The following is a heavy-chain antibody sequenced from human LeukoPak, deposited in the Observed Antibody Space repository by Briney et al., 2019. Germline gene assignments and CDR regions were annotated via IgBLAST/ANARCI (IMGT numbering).Heavy chain of an antibody. J-gene: IGHJ4*02. CDR2: ISWNSGSI. Sequence: PGRSLRLSCAASGFTFDDYAMHWVRQAPGKGLEWVSGISWNSGSIGYADSVKGRFTISRDNAKNSLYLQMNSLRAEDMALYYCVGNQQLKDYWGQGTLVTVSS. V-gene: IGHV3-9*03. CDR3: VGNQQLKDY. D-gene: IGHD2-2*01. CDR1: GFTFDDYA.